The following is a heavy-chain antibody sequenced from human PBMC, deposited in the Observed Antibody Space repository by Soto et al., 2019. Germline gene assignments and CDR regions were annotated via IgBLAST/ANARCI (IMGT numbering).Heavy chain of an antibody. D-gene: IGHD3-16*02. V-gene: IGHV3-23*01. CDR3: AKGNIDNWFDP. Sequence: WGSLRLSCAASGFTFISYAIIFFRQAPGKGLEWVSAISGSGGSTYYADSVKGRFTISRDNSKNTLYLQMNSLRAEDTAVYYCAKGNIDNWFDPWGQGTLVTVSS. CDR2: ISGSGGST. CDR1: GFTFISYA. J-gene: IGHJ5*02.